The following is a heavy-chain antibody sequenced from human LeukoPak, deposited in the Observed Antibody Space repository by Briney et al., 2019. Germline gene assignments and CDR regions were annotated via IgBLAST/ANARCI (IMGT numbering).Heavy chain of an antibody. CDR1: GGSISGYY. CDR3: ARCFSNNWFGRYDYYMDV. V-gene: IGHV4-4*07. D-gene: IGHD6-13*01. CDR2: VYTSGST. J-gene: IGHJ6*03. Sequence: SETLSLTCTVSGGSISGYYWSWIRQPAGKGLEWIGRVYTSGSTNYNPSLKSRVTISVDTSKSQFSLKLSSVIAADTAVYYCARCFSNNWFGRYDYYMDVWGKGTTVTVSS.